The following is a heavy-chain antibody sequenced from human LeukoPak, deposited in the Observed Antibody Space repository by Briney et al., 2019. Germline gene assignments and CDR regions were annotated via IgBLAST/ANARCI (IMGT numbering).Heavy chain of an antibody. J-gene: IGHJ4*02. CDR3: ARQGALVKGIDY. D-gene: IGHD6-13*01. Sequence: ASVKVSCKASGYTFTGYYMHWVRQAPGQGLEWMGWINPNSGVTNYAQKFQGRVTMTRGTSISTVYMELSRLRSDDTAVYYCARQGALVKGIDYWGQGTLVTVSS. V-gene: IGHV1-2*02. CDR1: GYTFTGYY. CDR2: INPNSGVT.